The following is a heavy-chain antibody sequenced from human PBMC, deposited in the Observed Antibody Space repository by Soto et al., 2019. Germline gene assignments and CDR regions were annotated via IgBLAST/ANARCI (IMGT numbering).Heavy chain of an antibody. Sequence: SVKVSCKASGGTFSSYAISWVRQAPGQGLEWMGGIIPIFGTANYAQKFQGRVTITADESTSTAYMELSSLRSEDTAVYYCARLVVVPESGYYYYYGMDVWGQGTTVTVSS. CDR3: ARLVVVPESGYYYYYGMDV. CDR1: GGTFSSYA. D-gene: IGHD2-2*01. V-gene: IGHV1-69*13. J-gene: IGHJ6*02. CDR2: IIPIFGTA.